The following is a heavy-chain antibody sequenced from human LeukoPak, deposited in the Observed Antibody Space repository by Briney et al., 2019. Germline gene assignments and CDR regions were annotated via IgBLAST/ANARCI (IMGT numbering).Heavy chain of an antibody. V-gene: IGHV4-59*01. CDR1: DGSISSYY. CDR3: ARNRMATIVHDAYDI. CDR2: IYYSGST. D-gene: IGHD5-24*01. J-gene: IGHJ3*02. Sequence: SETLSLTCTVSDGSISSYYWSWIRQPPGKGLEWIGYIYYSGSTNYNPSLKSRVTISVDTSKNQFSLKLSSVTAADTAVYYCARNRMATIVHDAYDIWGQGTMVTVSP.